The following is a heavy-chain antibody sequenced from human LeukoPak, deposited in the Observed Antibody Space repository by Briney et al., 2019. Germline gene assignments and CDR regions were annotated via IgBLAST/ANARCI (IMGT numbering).Heavy chain of an antibody. CDR3: ARVRQNDFWSGYYYDY. D-gene: IGHD3-3*01. V-gene: IGHV4-39*01. CDR1: GGSTSSSSYY. J-gene: IGHJ4*02. Sequence: SETLSLTCTVSGGSTSSSSYYWGWIRQPPGKGLEWIGSIYYSGSTYYNPSLKSRVTISVDTSKNQFSLKLSSVTAADTAVYYCARVRQNDFWSGYYYDYWGQGTLVTVSS. CDR2: IYYSGST.